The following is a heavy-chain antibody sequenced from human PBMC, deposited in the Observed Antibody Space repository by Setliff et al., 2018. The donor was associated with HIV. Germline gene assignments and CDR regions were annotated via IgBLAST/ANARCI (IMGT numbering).Heavy chain of an antibody. J-gene: IGHJ5*02. Sequence: SETLSLTCTVSGVSISSSSHYWGWIRQPPGNRLEWIGSVSHRGGGNTNYNPSLASRVTISLDTSKNQFSLRLNSVTAADTAVYYCARQEDNFWSGYPNWFDPWGQGTLVTVSS. CDR1: GVSISSSSHY. D-gene: IGHD3-3*01. CDR3: ARQEDNFWSGYPNWFDP. V-gene: IGHV4-39*07. CDR2: VSHRGGGNT.